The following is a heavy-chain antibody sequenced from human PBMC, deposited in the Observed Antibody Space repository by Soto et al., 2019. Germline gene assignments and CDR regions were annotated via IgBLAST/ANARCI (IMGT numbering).Heavy chain of an antibody. D-gene: IGHD1-26*01. V-gene: IGHV4-30-2*01. CDR3: ARGYSGSYYNYYGMDV. Sequence: QLQLQESGSGLVKPSQTLSLTCAVSGGSISSGGYSWSLIRQPPGKGLEWIGYIYHSGSTYYNPSLTSRVTISVDRSKNQFSLKLSSVTAADTAVYYCARGYSGSYYNYYGMDVWGQGTTVTVSS. CDR1: GGSISSGGYS. CDR2: IYHSGST. J-gene: IGHJ6*02.